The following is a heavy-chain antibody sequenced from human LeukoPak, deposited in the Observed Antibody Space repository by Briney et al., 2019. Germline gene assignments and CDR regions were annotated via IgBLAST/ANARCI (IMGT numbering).Heavy chain of an antibody. CDR1: GFSFSRFS. V-gene: IGHV3-21*04. CDR3: AKGPAGHYYGSGSYYNGFDY. D-gene: IGHD3-10*01. J-gene: IGHJ4*02. CDR2: IISGGSST. Sequence: GGSLRLSCAASGFSFSRFSMNWVRQAPGKGLEWVSSIISGGSSTYYADSVKGRFTISRDNAKNTLYLQMNSLRAEDTAVYYCAKGPAGHYYGSGSYYNGFDYWGQGTLVTVSS.